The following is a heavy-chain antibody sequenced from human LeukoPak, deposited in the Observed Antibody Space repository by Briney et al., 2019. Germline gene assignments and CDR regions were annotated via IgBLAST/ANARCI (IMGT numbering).Heavy chain of an antibody. CDR1: GGTFSSYG. J-gene: IGHJ5*02. V-gene: IGHV1-69*04. Sequence: SVKVSCKASGGTFSSYGIGWVRQAPGQGLGWMGRIIPILGIANYAQKFQGRVTITADKSTSTAYMELSSLRSEDTAVYYCARVAYDYVWGSYRDNWFDPWGQGTLVTVSS. D-gene: IGHD3-16*02. CDR3: ARVAYDYVWGSYRDNWFDP. CDR2: IIPILGIA.